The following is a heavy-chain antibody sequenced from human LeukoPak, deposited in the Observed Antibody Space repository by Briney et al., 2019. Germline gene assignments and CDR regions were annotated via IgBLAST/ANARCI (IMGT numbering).Heavy chain of an antibody. CDR1: GFTFSSYG. D-gene: IGHD6-13*01. Sequence: GGSLRLSCAASGFTFSSYGMHWVRQAPGKGLEWVAFIRYDGSNKYYADSVKGRFTISRDNSKNTLYLQMNSLRAEDTAVYYCAKDRVAATEPDLCDYWGQGTLVTVSS. CDR2: IRYDGSNK. V-gene: IGHV3-30*02. CDR3: AKDRVAATEPDLCDY. J-gene: IGHJ4*02.